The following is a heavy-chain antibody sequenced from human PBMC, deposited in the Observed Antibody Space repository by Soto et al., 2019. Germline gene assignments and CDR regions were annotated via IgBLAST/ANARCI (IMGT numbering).Heavy chain of an antibody. CDR2: IYYSGST. CDR1: GGSISSSSYY. J-gene: IGHJ5*02. Sequence: SETLSLTCTVSGGSISSSSYYWGWIRQPPGKGLEWIGSIYYSGSTYYNPSLKSRVTISVDTSKNQFSLKLSSVTAADTAVYYCARHQLDIAARTKMDWFDPWGQGTLVTVSS. CDR3: ARHQLDIAARTKMDWFDP. V-gene: IGHV4-39*01. D-gene: IGHD6-6*01.